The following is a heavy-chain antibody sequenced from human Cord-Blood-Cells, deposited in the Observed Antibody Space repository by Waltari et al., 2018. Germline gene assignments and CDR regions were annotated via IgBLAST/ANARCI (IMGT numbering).Heavy chain of an antibody. V-gene: IGHV3-48*02. J-gene: IGHJ4*01. CDR2: INTDGTTT. Sequence: EIQLVESGGGLAKPGGSLRLPCAASGFALTRYWMNWVRQTPGKGLECIAIINTDGTTTHYADSVKGRFTISRDSSKNTVSLQMDSLRDEDTAIYYCVKEVGVGTTGNSLDVWGRGALVSVSS. CDR1: GFALTRYW. CDR3: VKEVGVGTTGNSLDV. D-gene: IGHD1-1*01.